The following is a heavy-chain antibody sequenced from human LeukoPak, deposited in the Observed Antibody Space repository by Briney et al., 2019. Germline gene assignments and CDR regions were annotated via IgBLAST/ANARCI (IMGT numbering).Heavy chain of an antibody. J-gene: IGHJ3*02. V-gene: IGHV3-9*03. CDR1: GFTFDDYA. CDR2: ISWNSGSI. D-gene: IGHD3-10*01. CDR3: AKDKGITMVRGVITYAFDI. Sequence: GGSLRLSCAASGFTFDDYAMHWVRQAPGKGLEWVSGISWNSGSIGYADSVKGRFTISRDNAKNSLYLQMNSLRAEDMALYYCAKDKGITMVRGVITYAFDIWGQGTMVTVSS.